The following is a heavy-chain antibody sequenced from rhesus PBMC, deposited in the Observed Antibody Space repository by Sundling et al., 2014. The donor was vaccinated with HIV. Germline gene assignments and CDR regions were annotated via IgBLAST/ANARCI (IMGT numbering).Heavy chain of an antibody. CDR1: GGSTSGSNW. CDR3: AREDRHLENFDY. CDR2: IYHSGGKT. Sequence: QVQLQESGPGLVKPSETLSLTCGVSGGSTSGSNWWSWIRQSPGKGLEWIGSIYHSGGKTDYNPSLESRVTISKDTSKNQFSLKLTSLTAADSGVYFCAREDRHLENFDYWGQGALVTVSS. D-gene: IGHD6-25*01. V-gene: IGHV4-93*01. J-gene: IGHJ4*01.